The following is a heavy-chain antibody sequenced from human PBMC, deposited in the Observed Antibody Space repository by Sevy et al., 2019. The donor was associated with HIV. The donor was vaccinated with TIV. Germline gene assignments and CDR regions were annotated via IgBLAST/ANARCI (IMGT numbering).Heavy chain of an antibody. CDR1: GYTFTGYY. Sequence: ASVKVSCKASGYTFTGYYMHWVRQAPGQGLEWMGWMNPNSGGTNYAQKFQGRVTMTRDTSISTAYMELSRLRSDDTAVYYCARGGGYYYDSSGYYYQTYYYYGMDVWGQGTTVTVSS. D-gene: IGHD3-22*01. CDR2: MNPNSGGT. CDR3: ARGGGYYYDSSGYYYQTYYYYGMDV. J-gene: IGHJ6*02. V-gene: IGHV1-2*02.